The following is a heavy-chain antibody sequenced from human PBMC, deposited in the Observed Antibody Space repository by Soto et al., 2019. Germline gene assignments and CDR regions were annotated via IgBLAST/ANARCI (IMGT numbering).Heavy chain of an antibody. D-gene: IGHD3-3*01. J-gene: IGHJ4*02. V-gene: IGHV4-39*07. CDR1: GGSISSSSYY. Sequence: SETLFLTCTVSGGSISSSSYYWGWIRQPPGKGLEWIGSIYYSGSTYHNPSLKSRVIISVDTSKNQFSLKLTSVTAADTAVYYCASYSMGVVSPFSFDYWGQGTLVTVS. CDR3: ASYSMGVVSPFSFDY. CDR2: IYYSGST.